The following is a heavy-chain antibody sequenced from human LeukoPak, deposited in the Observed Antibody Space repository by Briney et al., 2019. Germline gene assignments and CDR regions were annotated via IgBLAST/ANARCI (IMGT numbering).Heavy chain of an antibody. CDR3: ARSGIAATYYYYYYMDV. Sequence: GGSLRLSCAASGFTFDDYGMSWVRQAPGKGLEWVAGINWYGGSTGYADSVKGRFTISRDNAKNSLYLQMNSLRAEDTALYYCARSGIAATYYYYYYMDVWGKGTTVTVSS. CDR1: GFTFDDYG. D-gene: IGHD6-13*01. J-gene: IGHJ6*03. CDR2: INWYGGST. V-gene: IGHV3-20*04.